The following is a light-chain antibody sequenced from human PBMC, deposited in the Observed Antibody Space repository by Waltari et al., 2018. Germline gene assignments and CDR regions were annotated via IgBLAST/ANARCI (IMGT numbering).Light chain of an antibody. Sequence: QSALTQPASVSGSPGQSITISCTGTSSDVGGSNDVSWYQQHPGKAPKLMIYDVSNRPSGVSNRFSGSKSGNTASLTISGLQAEDEADYYCSSYTSSSTLSVFGTGTKVTVL. CDR3: SSYTSSSTLSV. J-gene: IGLJ1*01. V-gene: IGLV2-14*01. CDR2: DVS. CDR1: SSDVGGSND.